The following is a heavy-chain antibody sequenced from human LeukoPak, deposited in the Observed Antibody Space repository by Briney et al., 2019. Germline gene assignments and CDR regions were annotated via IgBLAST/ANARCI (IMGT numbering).Heavy chain of an antibody. D-gene: IGHD5-12*01. CDR3: VGGIGWLPDY. Sequence: SGGSLRLSCAASGVIFSNYWMNWVRQAPGRGLEWVANINHDGSEKNYVDSVKGRFAISRDNGKNSVYLQMSGLRAEDAAVYYCVGGIGWLPDYWGQGTLVTVSS. V-gene: IGHV3-7*04. CDR1: GVIFSNYW. J-gene: IGHJ4*02. CDR2: INHDGSEK.